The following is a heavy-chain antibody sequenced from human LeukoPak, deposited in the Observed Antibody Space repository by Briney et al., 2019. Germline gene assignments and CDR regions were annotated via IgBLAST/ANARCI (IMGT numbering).Heavy chain of an antibody. Sequence: GGSLRLSCAASGFTFSSYGMHWVRQAPGEGMEWVAVISYDGSNKYYADSVKGRFTISRDNSKNTLYLQMNSLRAEDTAVYYCAKGPPGYCSGGSCYWFPYHYYYHGMDVWGQGTTVTVSS. CDR3: AKGPPGYCSGGSCYWFPYHYYYHGMDV. D-gene: IGHD2-15*01. CDR1: GFTFSSYG. CDR2: ISYDGSNK. V-gene: IGHV3-30*18. J-gene: IGHJ6*02.